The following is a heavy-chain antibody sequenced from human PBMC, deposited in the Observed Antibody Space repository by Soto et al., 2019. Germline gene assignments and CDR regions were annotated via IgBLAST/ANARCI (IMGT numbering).Heavy chain of an antibody. CDR2: IYPGDSDT. CDR1: GYSFTSYW. D-gene: IGHD2-15*01. CDR3: ARYSGLVVRAFDI. J-gene: IGHJ3*02. V-gene: IGHV5-51*01. Sequence: GESLKISCKGSGYSFTSYWIGWVRQMPGKGLEWMGIIYPGDSDTRYSPSFQGQVTISADKSISTAYLQWSSLKASDTALYYCARYSGLVVRAFDIWGQGTMVTVSS.